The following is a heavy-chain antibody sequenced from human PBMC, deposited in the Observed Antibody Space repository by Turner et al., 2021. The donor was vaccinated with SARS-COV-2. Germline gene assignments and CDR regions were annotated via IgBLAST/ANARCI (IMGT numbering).Heavy chain of an antibody. CDR2: VEDSGRA. J-gene: IGHJ3*01. D-gene: IGHD1-1*01. CDR3: ALNTTMREVVTGALDF. CDR1: DDFIRTGVYF. Sequence: QLHLQYSGPGLVKPSETLSLTFTVSDDFIRTGVYFWGWFRQSQGKGLEWIATVEDSGRAYDNQSYKPTLQGRATLSVDTSTNGISMKLRSVTAEDTAVYFWALNTTMREVVTGALDFWGQGTMVTVSS. V-gene: IGHV4-39*02.